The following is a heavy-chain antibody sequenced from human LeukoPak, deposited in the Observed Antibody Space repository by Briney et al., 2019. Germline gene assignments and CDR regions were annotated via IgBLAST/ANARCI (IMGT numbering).Heavy chain of an antibody. V-gene: IGHV1-8*01. J-gene: IGHJ5*02. D-gene: IGHD3-10*01. Sequence: ASVKVSCKASGYTFSDYDINWVRQAAGQGLEWMGWMNPITGSTGYVQKFRGRIIMTRDTSITTAFVELTSLTSDDTAIYYCARVKRFPTVWFDPWGQGTLVSVSS. CDR1: GYTFSDYD. CDR3: ARVKRFPTVWFDP. CDR2: MNPITGST.